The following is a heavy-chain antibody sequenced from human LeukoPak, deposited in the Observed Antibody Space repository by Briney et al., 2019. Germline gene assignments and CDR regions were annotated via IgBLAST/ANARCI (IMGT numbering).Heavy chain of an antibody. CDR2: ISSNGGST. V-gene: IGHV3-64D*06. Sequence: PGGSLRLSCSASGFTFSDYAMHWVRQAPGKGLEYVSAISSNGGSTYSADSLKGRFTISRDNSKNTLYLQMSSLRAEDTAVYYCAKDLGRYRNNYFDYWGQGTLVTVSS. J-gene: IGHJ4*02. CDR3: AKDLGRYRNNYFDY. CDR1: GFTFSDYA. D-gene: IGHD1-26*01.